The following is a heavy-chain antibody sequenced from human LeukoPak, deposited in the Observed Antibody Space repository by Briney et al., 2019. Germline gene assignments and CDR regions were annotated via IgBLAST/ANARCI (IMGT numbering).Heavy chain of an antibody. V-gene: IGHV3-30*01. CDR1: GFTFSSYA. CDR2: ISYDGSNK. Sequence: GGSLRLSCAASGFTFSSYAMHWVRQAPGKGLEWVAVISYDGSNKYYADSVKGRFTISRDNSKNTLYLQMNSLRAEDTAVYYCARVIGSYGDSAYWGQGTLVTVSS. D-gene: IGHD1-26*01. J-gene: IGHJ4*02. CDR3: ARVIGSYGDSAY.